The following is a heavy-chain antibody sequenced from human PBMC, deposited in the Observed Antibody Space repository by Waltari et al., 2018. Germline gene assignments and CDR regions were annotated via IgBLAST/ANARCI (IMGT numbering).Heavy chain of an antibody. CDR2: ISWNSGSI. CDR3: AQDSGPWVAHEDY. D-gene: IGHD2-21*01. CDR1: GFNFGDYA. Sequence: EVQLVESGGGLVQPGRSLRLSCAASGFNFGDYAMHWVRQAPGKGLEWVSGISWNSGSIGYGDSVKGRFIISRDNAKNSLYLQMNSLRAEDTALYYCAQDSGPWVAHEDYWGQGTLVTVSS. V-gene: IGHV3-9*01. J-gene: IGHJ4*02.